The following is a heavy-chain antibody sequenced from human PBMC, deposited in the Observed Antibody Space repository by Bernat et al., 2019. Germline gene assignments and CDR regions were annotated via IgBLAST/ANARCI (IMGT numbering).Heavy chain of an antibody. D-gene: IGHD3-10*01. CDR2: ISYDGTNK. CDR1: GFTFSSHA. J-gene: IGHJ4*02. CDR3: ARVRNYGSGTYKYYFDY. V-gene: IGHV3-30*01. Sequence: QVQLVESGGGVVQPGRSLRLSCAASGFTFSSHAMHWVRQAPGKGLEWVAAISYDGTNKYYADSVKVRVTISRDKSKNTLYLQMNSLRDEDTALYYCARVRNYGSGTYKYYFDYWGQGTLVTVSS.